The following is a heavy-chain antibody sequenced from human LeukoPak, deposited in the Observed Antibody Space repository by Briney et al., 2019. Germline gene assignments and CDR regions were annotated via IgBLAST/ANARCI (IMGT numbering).Heavy chain of an antibody. CDR3: ARDRCSGGSCYSVRPWFDP. Sequence: SETLSLTCTVSGGSMSGFHWSWIRQPPGKGLEWIGQMSHSVYNSYNPSLESRVTISFDTSKNQFSLRLNSVTAADTAVYYCARDRCSGGSCYSVRPWFDPWGQGTLVTVSS. J-gene: IGHJ5*02. V-gene: IGHV4-59*01. CDR2: MSHSVYN. CDR1: GGSMSGFH. D-gene: IGHD2-15*01.